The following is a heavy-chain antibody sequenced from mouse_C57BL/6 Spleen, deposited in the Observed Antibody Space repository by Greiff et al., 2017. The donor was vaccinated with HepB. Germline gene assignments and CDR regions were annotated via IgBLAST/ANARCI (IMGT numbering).Heavy chain of an antibody. CDR2: IYPGDGDT. J-gene: IGHJ2*01. CDR3: ARWGVTTVVVDY. D-gene: IGHD1-1*01. CDR1: GYAFSSYW. Sequence: VQVVESGAELVKPGASVKISCKASGYAFSSYWMNWVKQRPGKGLEWIGQIYPGDGDTNYNGKFKGKATLTADKSSSTAYMQLSSLTSEDSAVYFCARWGVTTVVVDYWGQGTTLTVSS. V-gene: IGHV1-80*01.